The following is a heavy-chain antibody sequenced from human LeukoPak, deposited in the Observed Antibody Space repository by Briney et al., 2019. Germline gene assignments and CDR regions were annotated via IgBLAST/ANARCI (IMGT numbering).Heavy chain of an antibody. Sequence: GGSLRLSCTTSGFNFRAYWMSWVRQAPGKGLEWVANIKQDGSEKYYVDSVKGRFTVSRDNAKNSLYLQMNSLRAEDTAVYYCATYSSLNRREFQFWGQGTLLTVSS. D-gene: IGHD3-22*01. V-gene: IGHV3-7*01. J-gene: IGHJ1*01. CDR3: ATYSSLNRREFQF. CDR2: IKQDGSEK. CDR1: GFNFRAYW.